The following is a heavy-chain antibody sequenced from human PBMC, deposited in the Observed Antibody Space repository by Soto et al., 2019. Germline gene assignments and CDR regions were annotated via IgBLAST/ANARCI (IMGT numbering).Heavy chain of an antibody. J-gene: IGHJ5*02. CDR3: ARERKAARRSWFDP. V-gene: IGHV1-2*02. CDR1: GYTFTSYG. Sequence: GASVKVSCKASGYTFTSYGISWVRQAPGQGLEWMGWINPNSGGTNYAQKFQGRVTMTRDTSISTAYMELSRLRSDDTAVYYCARERKAARRSWFDPWGQGTLVTVSA. CDR2: INPNSGGT. D-gene: IGHD6-6*01.